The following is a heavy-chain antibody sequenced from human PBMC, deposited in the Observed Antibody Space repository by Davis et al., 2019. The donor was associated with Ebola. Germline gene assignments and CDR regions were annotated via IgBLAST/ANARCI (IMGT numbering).Heavy chain of an antibody. CDR3: ARRGSSSRGGFDP. V-gene: IGHV4-59*08. J-gene: IGHJ5*02. CDR2: IYYSGST. D-gene: IGHD6-6*01. CDR1: GDSLSSYY. Sequence: SETLSLTCTVSGDSLSSYYWSWIRQPPEKGLEWIGNIYYSGSTNYNPSLKSRVIISVDTAKNQFSLQLSSVTAADTAVYYCARRGSSSRGGFDPWGQGTLVTVSS.